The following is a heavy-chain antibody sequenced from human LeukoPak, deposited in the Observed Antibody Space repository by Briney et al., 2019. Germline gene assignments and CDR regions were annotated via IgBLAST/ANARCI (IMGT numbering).Heavy chain of an antibody. CDR3: ARGWFGEFYFDY. V-gene: IGHV4-31*03. J-gene: IGHJ4*02. Sequence: TSETLSLTCTVSGGSISSGGYYWRWVRQHPGKGLEWIGYIYYSGSTYYNPSLKSRFTISVDTSKNQFSLRLSSVTAADTAVYYCARGWFGEFYFDYWGQGTLVAVSS. CDR2: IYYSGST. D-gene: IGHD3-10*01. CDR1: GGSISSGGYY.